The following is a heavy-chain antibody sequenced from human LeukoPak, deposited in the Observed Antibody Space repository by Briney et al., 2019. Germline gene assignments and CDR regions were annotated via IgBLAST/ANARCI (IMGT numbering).Heavy chain of an antibody. CDR3: AKVMTTVTTSGMDV. Sequence: GRSLRLSCAASGFTFSSYGMHWVRQAPGKGLEWVSAISGSGGSTYYADSVKGRFTISRDNSKNTLYLQMNSLRAEDTAVYYCAKVMTTVTTSGMDVWGQGTTVTVSS. CDR1: GFTFSSYG. V-gene: IGHV3-23*01. CDR2: ISGSGGST. D-gene: IGHD4-17*01. J-gene: IGHJ6*02.